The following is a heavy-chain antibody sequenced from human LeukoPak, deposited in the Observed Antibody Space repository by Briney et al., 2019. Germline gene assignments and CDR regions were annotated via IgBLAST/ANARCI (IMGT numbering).Heavy chain of an antibody. Sequence: SETLSLTCTVSGGSISSSSYYWGWIRQPPGKGLEWIGSIYYSGSTYYNPSLKSRVTISVDTSKNQFSLKLSSVTAADTAVYYCARESPFRWELLDAFDTWGQGTMVTVSS. D-gene: IGHD1-26*01. CDR3: ARESPFRWELLDAFDT. V-gene: IGHV4-39*07. CDR1: GGSISSSSYY. J-gene: IGHJ3*02. CDR2: IYYSGST.